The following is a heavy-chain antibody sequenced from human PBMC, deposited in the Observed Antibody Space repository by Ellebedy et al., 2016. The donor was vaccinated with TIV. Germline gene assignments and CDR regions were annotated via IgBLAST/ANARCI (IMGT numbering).Heavy chain of an antibody. D-gene: IGHD3-3*01. CDR2: IHHSGSA. J-gene: IGHJ6*02. V-gene: IGHV4-31*03. CDR1: GDSISNNDYY. Sequence: SETLSLXXNVSGDSISNNDYYWSWIRQHPGKGLEWIGYIHHSGSAFYSPALESRSTISVDTSKNQFSLKLISVTAADTAVYYCARDSRLTSFEPYGMDVWGQGTTVIVSS. CDR3: ARDSRLTSFEPYGMDV.